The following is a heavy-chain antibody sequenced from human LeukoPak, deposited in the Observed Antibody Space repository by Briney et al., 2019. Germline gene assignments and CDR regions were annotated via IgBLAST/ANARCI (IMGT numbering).Heavy chain of an antibody. CDR3: ARNSAAGLPFDY. V-gene: IGHV4-31*03. CDR2: SYYSGST. J-gene: IGHJ4*02. D-gene: IGHD6-13*01. CDR1: GGSISSGGYY. Sequence: SETLSLTCTVSGGSISSGGYYWSWIRQHPGKGLEWIGYSYYSGSTYYNPSLKSRVTISVDTSKNQFSLKLSSVTAADTAVYYCARNSAAGLPFDYWGQGTLITVSS.